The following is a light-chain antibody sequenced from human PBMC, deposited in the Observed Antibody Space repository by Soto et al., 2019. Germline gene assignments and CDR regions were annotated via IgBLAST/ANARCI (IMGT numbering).Light chain of an antibody. CDR3: RSYTSSSSPSV. V-gene: IGLV2-14*01. CDR1: SSNIGGYNY. CDR2: EDS. Sequence: QSVLTQPASVSGAPGQSVTISCTGTSSNIGGYNYVPWYQQHPGKAPKLLIYEDSNRPSGVSNRFSGSKSGNTASLTISGLQAEDEADYYCRSYTSSSSPSVFGTGTKLTVL. J-gene: IGLJ1*01.